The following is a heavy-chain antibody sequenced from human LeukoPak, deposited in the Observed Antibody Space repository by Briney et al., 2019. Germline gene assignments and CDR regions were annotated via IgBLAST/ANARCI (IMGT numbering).Heavy chain of an antibody. Sequence: SETLSLTCTVSGGSVSSGSYYWSWIRQPPGRGLEWIAYIHYSGSAAYNPSLKSRVTISRDMSTNQFSLKMTSVTAADTAVYFCARDMGAPDYGSYSVDYWGQGTLVTVSS. CDR1: GGSVSSGSYY. CDR2: IHYSGSA. D-gene: IGHD4-23*01. CDR3: ARDMGAPDYGSYSVDY. V-gene: IGHV4-61*01. J-gene: IGHJ4*02.